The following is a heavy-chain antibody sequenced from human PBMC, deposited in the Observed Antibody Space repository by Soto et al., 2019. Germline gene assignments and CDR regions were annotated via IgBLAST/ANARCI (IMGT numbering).Heavy chain of an antibody. J-gene: IGHJ4*02. D-gene: IGHD3-10*01. CDR2: IIPIFGTA. CDR1: GGTFSSYA. CDR3: ASAKRKYYYGSGSSPFDY. V-gene: IGHV1-69*06. Sequence: ASVKVSCKASGGTFSSYAISWVRQAPGQGLEWMGGIIPIFGTANYAQKFQGRVTITADKSTSTAYMELSSLRSEDTAVYYCASAKRKYYYGSGSSPFDYWGQGTLVTVSS.